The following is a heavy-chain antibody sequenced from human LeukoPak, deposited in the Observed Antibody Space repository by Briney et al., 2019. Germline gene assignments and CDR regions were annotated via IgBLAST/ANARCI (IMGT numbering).Heavy chain of an antibody. J-gene: IGHJ5*02. D-gene: IGHD2-21*02. V-gene: IGHV3-23*01. CDR3: AKGFRHCPGNDCYGWFGP. CDR1: GYSISSGYY. Sequence: ETLSLTCTVSGYSISSGYYWGWIRQPPGKGLEWVSSIHTTGGKTYYAESVKGRFTISRDNSKNTLYLQMNSLRAEDTATYFCAKGFRHCPGNDCYGWFGPWGQGTLVTVSS. CDR2: IHTTGGKT.